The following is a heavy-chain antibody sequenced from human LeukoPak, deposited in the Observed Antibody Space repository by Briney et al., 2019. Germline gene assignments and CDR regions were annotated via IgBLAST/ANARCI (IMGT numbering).Heavy chain of an antibody. J-gene: IGHJ4*02. V-gene: IGHV1-18*01. CDR3: ARAGIAAGLYYFDY. CDR2: ISAYNGNT. CDR1: GYTFTSYG. D-gene: IGHD6-13*01. Sequence: ASVQVSCKASGYTFTSYGISWVRQAPGQGLEWMGWISAYNGNTNYAQKLQDRVTMTTDTSTSTAYMELRSLRSDDTAVYYCARAGIAAGLYYFDYWGQGTLVTVSS.